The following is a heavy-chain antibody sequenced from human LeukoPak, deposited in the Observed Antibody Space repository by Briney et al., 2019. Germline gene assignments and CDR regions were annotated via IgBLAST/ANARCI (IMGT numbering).Heavy chain of an antibody. Sequence: GGSLRLSCAASGFTFSSYEMNWVRQAPGKGLEWVSYISSSGSTIYYADSVKGRFTISRDNAKNSLYLQMNSLRAEDTAVYYCATWGDGYNPGWFDPSGQGTLVTVSS. J-gene: IGHJ5*02. D-gene: IGHD5-24*01. CDR3: ATWGDGYNPGWFDP. V-gene: IGHV3-48*03. CDR1: GFTFSSYE. CDR2: ISSSGSTI.